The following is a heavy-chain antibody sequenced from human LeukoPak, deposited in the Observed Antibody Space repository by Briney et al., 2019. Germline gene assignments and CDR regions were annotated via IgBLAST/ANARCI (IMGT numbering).Heavy chain of an antibody. CDR3: ARHRDSRYCSGGSCYNWCDP. CDR1: GGSISSSSYY. J-gene: IGHJ5*02. CDR2: IYYSGST. D-gene: IGHD2-15*01. Sequence: SETLSLTCTVSGGSISSSSYYWGWIRQPPGKGLEWIGSIYYSGSTYYNPSLKSRVTISVDASRNQFSLKVSSVTAADTAVYYCARHRDSRYCSGGSCYNWCDPWGQGTLVTVSS. V-gene: IGHV4-39*01.